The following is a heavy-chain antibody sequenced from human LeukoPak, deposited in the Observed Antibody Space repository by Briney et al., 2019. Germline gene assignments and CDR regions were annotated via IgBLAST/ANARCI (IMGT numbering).Heavy chain of an antibody. V-gene: IGHV1-2*02. Sequence: ASVKVSCKASGYTFTAYYLHWVRQGPGQGLEWMGWINSNSGGTNYAQNFQGRVTMTRDTSISTAYMELSGLRSDDTAVYYCTRDPEFGAFDIWGQGTMVTVSS. J-gene: IGHJ3*02. D-gene: IGHD3-16*01. CDR2: INSNSGGT. CDR3: TRDPEFGAFDI. CDR1: GYTFTAYY.